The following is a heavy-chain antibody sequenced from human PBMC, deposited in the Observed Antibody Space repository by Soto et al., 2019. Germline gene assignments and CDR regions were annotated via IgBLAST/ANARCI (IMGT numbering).Heavy chain of an antibody. D-gene: IGHD2-15*01. Sequence: EVQLVESGGGLVQPGRSLRLSCAASGFNFDAYAMHWVRQAPGKGLEWVSGLKWNGDNVGYADSVRGRFTIYRDNAKNSLYLQMNSLRAEDTAFYYCAKDAGHCSGGDCFFDNWGQGTLVTVSS. J-gene: IGHJ4*02. CDR3: AKDAGHCSGGDCFFDN. CDR2: LKWNGDNV. V-gene: IGHV3-9*01. CDR1: GFNFDAYA.